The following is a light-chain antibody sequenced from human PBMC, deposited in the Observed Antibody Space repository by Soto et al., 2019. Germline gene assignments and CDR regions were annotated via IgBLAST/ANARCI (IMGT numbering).Light chain of an antibody. J-gene: IGLJ2*01. CDR1: SSNIGNNY. CDR3: GTWDSSLSAGV. V-gene: IGLV1-51*02. Sequence: QTVVTQPPSVSAAPGQKVTISCSGSSSNIGNNYVSWYQQLPGTAPKLLIYENNKRPSGIPDRFSGSKSGTSATLGITGLQTGDEADYYCGTWDSSLSAGVFGGGTQLT. CDR2: ENN.